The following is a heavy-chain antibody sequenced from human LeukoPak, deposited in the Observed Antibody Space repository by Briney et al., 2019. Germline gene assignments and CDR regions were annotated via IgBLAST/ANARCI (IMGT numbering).Heavy chain of an antibody. D-gene: IGHD5-12*01. CDR1: GGSISSYD. J-gene: IGHJ5*01. Sequence: SETLSLTCTVSGGSISSYDWSWIRQPPGKGLEWIGYIYYNGNTNYNPSLKSGVTMAVDTSKNQFSLKLSSVTAADTAVYYCVRGPTTFDSWGQGTLVTVSS. CDR3: VRGPTTFDS. V-gene: IGHV4-59*01. CDR2: IYYNGNT.